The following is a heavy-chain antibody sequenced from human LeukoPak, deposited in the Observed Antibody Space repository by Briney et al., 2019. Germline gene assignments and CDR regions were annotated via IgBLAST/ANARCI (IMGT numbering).Heavy chain of an antibody. Sequence: ASVKVSCKASGYTFASYEINWVRQATGQGLEWMGWVNPITGDAAYARKFQGRLTMTWNTSISTAYMELTSLKSEDTAVYYCAREGNYYDSSGYYLDYWGQGTLVTVSS. J-gene: IGHJ4*02. V-gene: IGHV1-8*01. CDR1: GYTFASYE. D-gene: IGHD3-22*01. CDR2: VNPITGDA. CDR3: AREGNYYDSSGYYLDY.